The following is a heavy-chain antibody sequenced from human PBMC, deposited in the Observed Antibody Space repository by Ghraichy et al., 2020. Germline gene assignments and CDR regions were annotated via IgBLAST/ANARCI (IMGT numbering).Heavy chain of an antibody. V-gene: IGHV3-7*01. Sequence: LSLTCATSGFTFSNYWMSWVRQAPGKGLEWVANIKEDGSEKYYVDSVKGRLTMSRDNAKNSLSLQMNSLRAEDTAVYYCARDASTGGWQVYSDYWGQGTLVTVSS. CDR2: IKEDGSEK. CDR1: GFTFSNYW. D-gene: IGHD2-8*02. J-gene: IGHJ4*02. CDR3: ARDASTGGWQVYSDY.